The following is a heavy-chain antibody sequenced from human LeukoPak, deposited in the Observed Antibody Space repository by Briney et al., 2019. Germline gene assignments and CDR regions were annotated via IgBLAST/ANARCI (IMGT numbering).Heavy chain of an antibody. CDR3: ARDYRTYYDFWSGYYNSGEFDY. Sequence: PGGSLRLSCAASGFTFSTYWMSWVRQAPGKGLEWVANIKEDGSEKYYGDSVKGRFTISRDNAKNSLYLEMNSLRVDDTAVYYCARDYRTYYDFWSGYYNSGEFDYWGQGTLVTVSS. CDR1: GFTFSTYW. CDR2: IKEDGSEK. D-gene: IGHD3-3*01. J-gene: IGHJ4*02. V-gene: IGHV3-7*03.